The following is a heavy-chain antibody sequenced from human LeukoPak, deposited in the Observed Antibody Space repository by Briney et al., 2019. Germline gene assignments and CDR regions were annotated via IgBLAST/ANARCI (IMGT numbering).Heavy chain of an antibody. Sequence: SGPTLANPTQTLTLTCTFSGFSLSTRGGAVGWIRQPPGKALEWLALIYWNEERHYRPALKNRLTSTKYTSKNQVVLTRTNMDPVDTATYYCAHSNMWLVNWFDPWGQGTLVTVSS. D-gene: IGHD6-19*01. CDR3: AHSNMWLVNWFDP. V-gene: IGHV2-5*01. CDR1: GFSLSTRGGA. J-gene: IGHJ5*02. CDR2: IYWNEER.